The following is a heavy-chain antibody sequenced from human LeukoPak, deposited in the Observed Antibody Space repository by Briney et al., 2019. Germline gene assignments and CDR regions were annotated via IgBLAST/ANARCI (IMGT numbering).Heavy chain of an antibody. CDR2: IIPIFGTA. Sequence: GASVKVSCKASGGTFSSYAISWVRQAPGQGLEWMGGIIPIFGTANYAQKFQGRVTITADESTSTAYMELSSLRSEDTAVYYCAREGYDGNAVIFDYWGQGTLVTVSS. D-gene: IGHD4-23*01. J-gene: IGHJ4*02. CDR3: AREGYDGNAVIFDY. V-gene: IGHV1-69*13. CDR1: GGTFSSYA.